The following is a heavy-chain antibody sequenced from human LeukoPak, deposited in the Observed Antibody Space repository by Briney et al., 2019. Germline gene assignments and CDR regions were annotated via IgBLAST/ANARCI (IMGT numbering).Heavy chain of an antibody. D-gene: IGHD4-17*01. Sequence: SGGSLRLSCVASGFTFHNAWMSWVRQAPGKGLEWVGRIKSKRNGGTTDYAAPVKGRFTVSRDDSTNTLFLQMTSLKADDTSLYYCSTDSYGVPTPFEYWGQGSLVTVSS. J-gene: IGHJ4*02. CDR1: GFTFHNAW. CDR2: IKSKRNGGTT. CDR3: STDSYGVPTPFEY. V-gene: IGHV3-15*01.